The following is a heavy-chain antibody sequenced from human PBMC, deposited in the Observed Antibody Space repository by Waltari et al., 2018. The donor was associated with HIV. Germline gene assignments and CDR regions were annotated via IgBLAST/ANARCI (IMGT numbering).Heavy chain of an antibody. Sequence: QVQLVESGGGVVQPGRSLRLSCAASGFTFSRFGMHWVRQALGKGLEWVAVISYDGSNKYYADSVKGRFTISRDNSKNTLYLQMNSLRAEDTAVYYCAKDGPAAAGLDYWGQGTLVTVSS. V-gene: IGHV3-30*18. CDR3: AKDGPAAAGLDY. CDR1: GFTFSRFG. J-gene: IGHJ4*02. CDR2: ISYDGSNK. D-gene: IGHD6-13*01.